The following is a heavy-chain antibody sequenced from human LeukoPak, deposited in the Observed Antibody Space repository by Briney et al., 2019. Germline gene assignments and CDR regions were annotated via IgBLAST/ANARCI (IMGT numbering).Heavy chain of an antibody. CDR1: GFTFSSYW. CDR3: ARVMSASVWRSYGSYYYYYYMDF. J-gene: IGHJ6*03. V-gene: IGHV3-7*01. CDR2: IKQDGSEK. D-gene: IGHD3-16*01. Sequence: GGSLRLSCAASGFTFSSYWMRWVREAPGKGLEWVANIKQDGSEKYCVDSVKGRFTIYGDNAENSLYMQMNSLRAEDTAVYYCARVMSASVWRSYGSYYYYYYMDFWGKGTTVTVSS.